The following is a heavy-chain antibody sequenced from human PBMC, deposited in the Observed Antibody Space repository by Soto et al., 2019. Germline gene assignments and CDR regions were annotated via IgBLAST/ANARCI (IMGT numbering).Heavy chain of an antibody. J-gene: IGHJ4*02. CDR3: ARDPGYGSSTSCYFFNY. Sequence: ASVKVSCKASGYTFTSYGISWVRQAPGQGLEWMGWISAYNGNTNYAQKLQGRVTMTTDTSTSTAYMELRSLRSDDTAVYYCARDPGYGSSTSCYFFNYWGQGTLVTVSS. D-gene: IGHD2-2*01. CDR2: ISAYNGNT. CDR1: GYTFTSYG. V-gene: IGHV1-18*01.